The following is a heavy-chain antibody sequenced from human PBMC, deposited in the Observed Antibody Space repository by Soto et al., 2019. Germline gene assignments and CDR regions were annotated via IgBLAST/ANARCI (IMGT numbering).Heavy chain of an antibody. J-gene: IGHJ4*02. V-gene: IGHV1-18*01. D-gene: IGHD1-26*01. CDR3: GSGRYGDY. CDR1: GYTFTSYG. Sequence: QVHLVQSGAEVKKPGASVKVSCKASGYTFTSYGITWVRQAPGQGLEWMGWISAHNGNTDYAQKLQGRVIVTRDTSTSTAYMDLRSLISDDAAVYYCGSGRYGDYWGQGALVTVSS. CDR2: ISAHNGNT.